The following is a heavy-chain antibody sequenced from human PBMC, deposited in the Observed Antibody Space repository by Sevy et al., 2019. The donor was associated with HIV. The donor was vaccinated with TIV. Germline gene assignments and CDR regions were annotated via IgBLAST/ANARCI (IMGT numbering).Heavy chain of an antibody. D-gene: IGHD3-22*01. CDR2: IKQDESEK. Sequence: GGSLRRSCAASGFSFSNYWMHWVRQAPGKGLEWVANIKQDESEKYYVASVKGRFTISRDNAKNSLYLQMNSLRPEDSAVYYCARGNSSSFDYWAQGTLVTVSS. CDR1: GFSFSNYW. J-gene: IGHJ4*02. V-gene: IGHV3-7*04. CDR3: ARGNSSSFDY.